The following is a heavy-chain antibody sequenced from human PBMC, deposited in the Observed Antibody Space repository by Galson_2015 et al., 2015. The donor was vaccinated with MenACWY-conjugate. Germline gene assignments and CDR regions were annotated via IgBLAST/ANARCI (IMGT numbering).Heavy chain of an antibody. CDR3: ARLPSTNSWYWYFDL. J-gene: IGHJ2*01. CDR2: IYYSGDT. V-gene: IGHV4-39*01. Sequence: ETLSLTCTVSGGSISSSNYYWGWIRQPPGKGLEWIGNIYYSGDTYYNPSLMSRVSISVDTSKNQFSLKLSSVSAADTAVYYCARLPSTNSWYWYFDLWGRGTLVTVSS. CDR1: GGSISSSNYY. D-gene: IGHD2-2*01.